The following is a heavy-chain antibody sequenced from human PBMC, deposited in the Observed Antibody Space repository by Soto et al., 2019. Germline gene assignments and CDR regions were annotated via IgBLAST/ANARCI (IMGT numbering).Heavy chain of an antibody. D-gene: IGHD4-17*01. CDR1: GGSFSGYY. J-gene: IGHJ4*02. CDR2: INHSGST. Sequence: PSETLSLTCAVYGGSFSGYYWSWIRQPPGKGLEWIGEINHSGSTNYNPSLKSRVTISVDTSKNQFSLKLSSVTAADTAVYYCARLTTVINDYWGQGTLVTVSS. V-gene: IGHV4-34*01. CDR3: ARLTTVINDY.